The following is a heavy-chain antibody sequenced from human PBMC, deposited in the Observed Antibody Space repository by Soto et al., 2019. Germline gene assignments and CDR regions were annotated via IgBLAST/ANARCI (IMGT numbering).Heavy chain of an antibody. CDR1: GGSISSYY. J-gene: IGHJ4*02. CDR2: IYYSGST. D-gene: IGHD3-9*01. Sequence: SEPKPLTRTVSGGSISSYYWSWIRQNQGKGLEWIGYIYYSGSTNYNPSLKSRVTISVDTSKNQFSLKLSSVTAADTAVYYWAKKIRYFDWLVFDYWGQGTLVTVSS. V-gene: IGHV4-59*08. CDR3: AKKIRYFDWLVFDY.